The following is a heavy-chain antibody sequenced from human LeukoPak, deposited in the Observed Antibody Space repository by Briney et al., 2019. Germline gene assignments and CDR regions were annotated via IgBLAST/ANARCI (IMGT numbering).Heavy chain of an antibody. Sequence: ASVKVSCNASGYTFTSYGISWVRQAPGQGLEWMGWISAYNGNTNYAQKLQGRVTMTTDTSTSTAYMELRSLRSDDTAVYYCAREAEYCSSTSCYSNTDYWGQGTLVTVSS. J-gene: IGHJ4*02. CDR3: AREAEYCSSTSCYSNTDY. CDR2: ISAYNGNT. D-gene: IGHD2-2*01. CDR1: GYTFTSYG. V-gene: IGHV1-18*01.